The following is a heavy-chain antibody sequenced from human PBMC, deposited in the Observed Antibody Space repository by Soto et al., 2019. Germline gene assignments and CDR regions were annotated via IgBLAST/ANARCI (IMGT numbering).Heavy chain of an antibody. D-gene: IGHD6-13*01. CDR2: INHSGST. CDR3: ARLCIVSSWHIKSYLAY. V-gene: IGHV4-34*01. Sequence: SETTYLTCAVCGGTVSGYYWSWIRQPPGKGLEWIGEINHSGSTNYNPSLKSRVTISVDTSKNQFSLKLSSVTAADTAVYYCARLCIVSSWHIKSYLAYWGKGTLVPVSP. J-gene: IGHJ4*02. CDR1: GGTVSGYY.